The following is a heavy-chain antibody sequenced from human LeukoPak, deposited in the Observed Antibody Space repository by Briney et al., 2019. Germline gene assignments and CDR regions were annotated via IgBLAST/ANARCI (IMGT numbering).Heavy chain of an antibody. CDR3: ARRYCTSPSCYSLYGMDV. Sequence: PGGSLRLSCAASGFTFSSYAMSWVRQAPGKGLEWVSTISGSGGSTYYAGSVKGRFTISRDNSKNTLYLQMNSLRAEDTAIYYCARRYCTSPSCYSLYGMDVWGQGTMVTVSS. D-gene: IGHD2-2*01. V-gene: IGHV3-23*01. CDR2: ISGSGGST. J-gene: IGHJ6*02. CDR1: GFTFSSYA.